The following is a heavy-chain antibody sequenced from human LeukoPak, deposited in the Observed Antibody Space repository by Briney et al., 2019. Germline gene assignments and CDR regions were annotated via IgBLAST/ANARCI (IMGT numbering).Heavy chain of an antibody. CDR1: GFTFSNYA. D-gene: IGHD3-3*01. J-gene: IGHJ4*02. CDR2: ISGSGGST. V-gene: IGHV3-23*01. Sequence: GGSLRLSCAASGFTFSNYAMTWVRQAPGKGLEWVSSISGSGGSTYYADSVKGRFTVSRDNSKNTLYLQMDSLRAEDTAVYYCALYYDFWSGYDYWGQGTLVTVSS. CDR3: ALYYDFWSGYDY.